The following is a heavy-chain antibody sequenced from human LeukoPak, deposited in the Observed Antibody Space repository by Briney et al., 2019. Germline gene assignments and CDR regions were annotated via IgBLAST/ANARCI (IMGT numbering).Heavy chain of an antibody. J-gene: IGHJ2*01. CDR3: AREERLSYCGGDCYSYWYFDL. D-gene: IGHD2-21*02. V-gene: IGHV1-46*01. CDR1: GGTFSSYA. Sequence: ASVKVSCKASGGTFSSYAISWVRQAPGQGLEWMGIINPSGGSTSYAQKFQGRVTMTRDTSTSTVYMELSSLRSEDTAVYYCAREERLSYCGGDCYSYWYFDLWGRGTLVTVSS. CDR2: INPSGGST.